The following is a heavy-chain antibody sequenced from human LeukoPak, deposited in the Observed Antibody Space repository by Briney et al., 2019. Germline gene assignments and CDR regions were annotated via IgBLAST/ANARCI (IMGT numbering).Heavy chain of an antibody. CDR1: GFTFSSYA. J-gene: IGHJ4*02. V-gene: IGHV3-23*01. CDR2: ISGSGGST. D-gene: IGHD2-2*01. Sequence: GGSLRLSCAASGFTFSSYAMSWVRQAPGKGLEWVSAISGSGGSTYYADSVKGRFTISRDNSKNTLYLQMNSLRAEDTAVYYCAKDWSIVVVPAALDYWGQGTLVTVSS. CDR3: AKDWSIVVVPAALDY.